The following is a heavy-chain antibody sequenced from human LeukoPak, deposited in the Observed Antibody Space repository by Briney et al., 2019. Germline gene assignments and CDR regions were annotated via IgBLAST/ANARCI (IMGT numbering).Heavy chain of an antibody. V-gene: IGHV3-74*01. J-gene: IGHJ4*02. Sequence: PGGPLRLSCAASGFIFNTYIMHWVRQAPGRGLVWVSRIDTDGKTTTYADSVKGRFTISRDSAKNMLYLQMNSLRVEDTAAYYCVRDKDGYNFWGQGTLVSVSS. CDR3: VRDKDGYNF. CDR1: GFIFNTYI. D-gene: IGHD5-24*01. CDR2: IDTDGKTT.